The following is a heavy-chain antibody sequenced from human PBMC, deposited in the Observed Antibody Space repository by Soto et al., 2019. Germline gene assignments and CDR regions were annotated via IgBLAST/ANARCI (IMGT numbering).Heavy chain of an antibody. CDR3: TRDWEITVSTWSFGGF. CDR1: GGNFSPST. Sequence: QVQLVQSGAEVKKPGSSVKVSCKASGGNFSPSTINWVRQAPGQGLEWMGRIIPFHGVTNYAQKFQARVTITADKSTSTAYMELSGLRFEDTAMYYCTRDWEITVSTWSFGGFWGRGTLVTVSS. V-gene: IGHV1-69*08. J-gene: IGHJ4*02. CDR2: IIPFHGVT. D-gene: IGHD3-10*01.